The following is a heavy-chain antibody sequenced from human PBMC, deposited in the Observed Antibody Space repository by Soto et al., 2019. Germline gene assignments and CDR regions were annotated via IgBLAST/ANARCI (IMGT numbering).Heavy chain of an antibody. D-gene: IGHD3-10*01. V-gene: IGHV4-39*01. J-gene: IGHJ4*02. Sequence: PSETLSLTCTVSGGSMSSGIYYWGWIRQPPGKGLECIGIIYYSGNTYYSPSLKSRVTMSVDTSKNQFSLKLSSVSAADTSMYYCARVYGSGSYFFDSWGQGTLVTVSS. CDR2: IYYSGNT. CDR3: ARVYGSGSYFFDS. CDR1: GGSMSSGIYY.